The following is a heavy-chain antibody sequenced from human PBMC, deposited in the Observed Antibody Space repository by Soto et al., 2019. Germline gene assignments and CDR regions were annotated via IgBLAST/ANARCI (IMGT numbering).Heavy chain of an antibody. J-gene: IGHJ6*02. CDR3: ARGPSCGGDCHYYYYGMDV. D-gene: IGHD2-21*02. Sequence: ASVKVSCKASRGTFSSYAISWVRHAPGQGLEWMGGIIPIFGTANYAQKFQGRVTITADKSTSTAYMELSRLRSEDTAVYYCARGPSCGGDCHYYYYGMDVWGQGTTVTVSS. CDR2: IIPIFGTA. CDR1: RGTFSSYA. V-gene: IGHV1-69*06.